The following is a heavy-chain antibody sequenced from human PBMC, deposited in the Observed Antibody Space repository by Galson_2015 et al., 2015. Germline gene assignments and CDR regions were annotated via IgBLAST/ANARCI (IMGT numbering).Heavy chain of an antibody. CDR1: GFTFSSYR. V-gene: IGHV3-21*01. D-gene: IGHD6-6*01. J-gene: IGHJ5*02. CDR2: ISSSSSYI. Sequence: SLRLSCAASGFTFSSYRMNWVRQAPGKGLEWVSSISSSSSYIYYADSVKGRFTISRDNAKNSLYLQMNSLRAEDTAVYYCARASSSPQYWFDPWGQGTLVTVSS. CDR3: ARASSSPQYWFDP.